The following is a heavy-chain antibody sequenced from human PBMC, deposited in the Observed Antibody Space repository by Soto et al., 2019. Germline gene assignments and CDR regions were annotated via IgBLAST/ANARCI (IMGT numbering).Heavy chain of an antibody. CDR2: INAGSGNT. Sequence: QVQLVQSGAEVRKPGASVMISCRASGYTFTTYAMHWVRQAPGQRLEWMGWINAGSGNTRYSQKFQGSVTITRVASESTAYVALSSLRSEDTAVYYCARDYYDSSGYYSLGYGMDVWGQGTTVTVSS. CDR3: ARDYYDSSGYYSLGYGMDV. V-gene: IGHV1-3*01. J-gene: IGHJ6*02. CDR1: GYTFTTYA. D-gene: IGHD3-22*01.